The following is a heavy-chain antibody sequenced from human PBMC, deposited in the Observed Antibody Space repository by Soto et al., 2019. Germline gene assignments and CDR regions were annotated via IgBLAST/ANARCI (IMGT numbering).Heavy chain of an antibody. J-gene: IGHJ3*02. CDR2: ISYDGSNK. CDR1: GFTFSSYA. Sequence: GGSLRLSCAASGFTFSSYAMHWVRQAPGKGLEWVAVISYDGSNKYYADSVKGRFTISRDNSKNTLYLQMNSLRAEDTAVYYCARNDYGDYIHAFDIWGQGTMVTVSS. D-gene: IGHD4-17*01. V-gene: IGHV3-30-3*01. CDR3: ARNDYGDYIHAFDI.